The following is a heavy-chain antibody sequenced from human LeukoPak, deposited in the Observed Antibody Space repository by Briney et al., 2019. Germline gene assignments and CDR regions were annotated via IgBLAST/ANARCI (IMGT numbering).Heavy chain of an antibody. CDR3: AKDEMAVAVFDY. CDR1: GFTFSNYA. CDR2: VSSNGVGT. D-gene: IGHD6-19*01. V-gene: IGHV3-23*01. J-gene: IGHJ4*02. Sequence: GGSLRLSCAASGFTFSNYAISWVRQAPGKGLEWVCAVSSNGVGTYYADSVKGRFTISRDNSKNTLYLQMNTLRAEDTAVYYCAKDEMAVAVFDYWGPGTLVTVSS.